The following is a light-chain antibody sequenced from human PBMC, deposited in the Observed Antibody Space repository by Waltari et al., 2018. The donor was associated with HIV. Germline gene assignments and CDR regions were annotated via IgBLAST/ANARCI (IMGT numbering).Light chain of an antibody. V-gene: IGLV2-11*01. CDR3: CSHAGNFIFA. CDR2: NVN. Sequence: QSALTQPHSVSGSPGQSLTISCTGTSRYVYTFVSWYKQHPGKAPQVIIYNVNNRPSGVPDRFSGSKSGNTAFLTISGLQADDEAEYHCCSHAGNFIFAFGTGTKVTVL. CDR1: SRYVYTF. J-gene: IGLJ1*01.